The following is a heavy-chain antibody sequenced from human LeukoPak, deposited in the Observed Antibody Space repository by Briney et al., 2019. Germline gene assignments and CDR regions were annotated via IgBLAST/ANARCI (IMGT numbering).Heavy chain of an antibody. CDR3: ARDLYGDYAFDI. J-gene: IGHJ3*02. V-gene: IGHV4-39*07. D-gene: IGHD4-17*01. CDR2: IYYSGST. CDR1: GGSISSSSYY. Sequence: SETLSLTCTVSGGSISSSSYYWGWIRQPPGKGLEWIGSIYYSGSTYYNPSLKSRVTISVDTSRKQFSLKLSSVTAADTAVYYCARDLYGDYAFDIWGQGTLVTVSS.